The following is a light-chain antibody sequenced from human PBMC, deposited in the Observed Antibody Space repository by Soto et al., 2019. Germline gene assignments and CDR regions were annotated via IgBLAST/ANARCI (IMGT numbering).Light chain of an antibody. CDR3: SSFTSSGTRV. J-gene: IGLJ1*01. CDR1: SSDIGGYNY. Sequence: QSVLTQPASVSGSPGQSITISCTGTSSDIGGYNYVSWYQQDPGKAPKLMIYDVSGRPSGVSNRFSGSKSGNTASLTISGLQAEDEADYYCSSFTSSGTRVFGTGTKVTVL. CDR2: DVS. V-gene: IGLV2-14*01.